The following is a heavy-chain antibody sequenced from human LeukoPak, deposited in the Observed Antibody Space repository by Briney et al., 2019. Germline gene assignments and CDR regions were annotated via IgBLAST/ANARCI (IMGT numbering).Heavy chain of an antibody. V-gene: IGHV3-30*04. Sequence: GGSLRLSCAASGFIFSNYAIHWVRQAPGKGLEWVAVISHDGSNKNYANSVKGRFTISRDNSKNTLYLQMNSLRGEDTAVYYCARYGYSSSWYTNNWFDPWGQGTLVTVSS. D-gene: IGHD6-13*01. CDR3: ARYGYSSSWYTNNWFDP. CDR1: GFIFSNYA. J-gene: IGHJ5*02. CDR2: ISHDGSNK.